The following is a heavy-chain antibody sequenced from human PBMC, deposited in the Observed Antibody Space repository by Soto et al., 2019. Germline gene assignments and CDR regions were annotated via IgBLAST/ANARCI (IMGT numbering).Heavy chain of an antibody. CDR2: TYYRSKWYY. CDR3: ARGEQYSGRTFDY. CDR1: GDSVSSNSAG. D-gene: IGHD1-26*01. Sequence: TLSLTCAISGDSVSSNSAGWSWVRQSPSRGLEWLGRTYYRSKWYYEYAVSVRGRITINPDTSKNQYSLQLNSVTPEDTAVYFCARGEQYSGRTFDYWGQGTLVTVS. V-gene: IGHV6-1*01. J-gene: IGHJ4*01.